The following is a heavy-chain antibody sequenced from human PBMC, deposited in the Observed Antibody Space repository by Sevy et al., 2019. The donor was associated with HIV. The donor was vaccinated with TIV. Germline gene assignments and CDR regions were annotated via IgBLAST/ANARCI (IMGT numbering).Heavy chain of an antibody. CDR2: IYYSGST. CDR3: ARLARGTTKLGYCSSTSCYNAFDI. J-gene: IGHJ3*02. D-gene: IGHD2-2*02. V-gene: IGHV4-59*08. Sequence: SETLSLTCTVSGGSISGYYWSWIRQPPGKGLEWIGYIYYSGSTNYNPSLKSRVTISVDTSKNQFSLKLSSVTAADTAVYYCARLARGTTKLGYCSSTSCYNAFDIWGQGTMVTVSS. CDR1: GGSISGYY.